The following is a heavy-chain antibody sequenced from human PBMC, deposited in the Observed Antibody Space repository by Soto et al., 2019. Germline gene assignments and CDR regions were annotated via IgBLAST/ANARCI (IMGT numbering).Heavy chain of an antibody. CDR3: AQRLGQSGISGDSCAYDI. CDR1: GFSLSTSGVG. J-gene: IGHJ3*02. D-gene: IGHD3-10*01. Sequence: QITLKECGPTLVQATQTLTLTCTFSGFSLSTSGVGVGWIRQPPGKALEWLALIYWDDDKRYSPYLKSRRTIIKDTANNNVDLIMTNMDPVDTATYSCAQRLGQSGISGDSCAYDIWGQGTMVTLSS. CDR2: IYWDDDK. V-gene: IGHV2-5*02.